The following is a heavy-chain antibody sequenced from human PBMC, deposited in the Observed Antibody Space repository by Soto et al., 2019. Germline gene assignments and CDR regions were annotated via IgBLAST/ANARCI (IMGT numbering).Heavy chain of an antibody. D-gene: IGHD1-1*01. CDR2: ISWNDER. CDR3: AHRPPRYSTAWLAFDF. J-gene: IGHJ3*01. CDR1: GFSLNTHEVG. V-gene: IGHV2-5*01. Sequence: QITLKESGPTLVKPTQTLTLTCTFSGFSLNTHEVGVGWIRQPPGKALERVAFISWNDERRYSPSLKSSRTITKDTSKNLVVLTMTNVDPADTGSYFCAHRPPRYSTAWLAFDFWGQGTMVAVSS.